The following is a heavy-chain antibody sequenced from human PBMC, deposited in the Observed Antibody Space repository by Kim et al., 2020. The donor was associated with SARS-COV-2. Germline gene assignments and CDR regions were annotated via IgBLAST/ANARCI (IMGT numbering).Heavy chain of an antibody. CDR1: GGSISSSFNY. CDR2: VYHSGST. D-gene: IGHD3-22*01. CDR3: ARLPHDSSGYVDC. V-gene: IGHV4-39*01. Sequence: SETLSLTCTVSGGSISSSFNYWDWIRQPPGKGLEWIGSVYHSGSTYDSPSLKSRVTVSVYTSKNQFSLKVTSVTAADTAVYFCARLPHDSSGYVDCWGQGILVTVSS. J-gene: IGHJ4*02.